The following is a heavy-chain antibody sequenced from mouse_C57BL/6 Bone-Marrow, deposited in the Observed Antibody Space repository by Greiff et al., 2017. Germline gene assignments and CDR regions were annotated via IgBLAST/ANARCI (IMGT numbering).Heavy chain of an antibody. CDR2: IYPGSGST. J-gene: IGHJ3*01. Sequence: QVQLQQPGAELVKPGASVKMSCKASGYTFTSYWITWVKQRPGQGLEWIGDIYPGSGSTNYNEKFKSKATLTVDTSSSTAYMQLSSLTSEDSAVYYCARGDYDYDGGFAYWGQGTLVTVSA. CDR1: GYTFTSYW. CDR3: ARGDYDYDGGFAY. V-gene: IGHV1-55*01. D-gene: IGHD2-4*01.